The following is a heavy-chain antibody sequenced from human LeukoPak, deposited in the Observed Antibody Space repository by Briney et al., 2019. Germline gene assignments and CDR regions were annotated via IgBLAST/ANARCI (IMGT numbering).Heavy chain of an antibody. CDR2: VSGDGGST. V-gene: IGHV3-23*01. CDR1: GFTFNTNA. D-gene: IGHD3-9*01. Sequence: GGSLRLSCAASGFTFNTNAMNWVRQAPGKGLEWVSAVSGDGGSTYYADSVKGRFTISRDNSKNTLYLQMNSLRAEDTAVYYCARSRYFDWLAIDYWGQGTLVTVSS. CDR3: ARSRYFDWLAIDY. J-gene: IGHJ4*02.